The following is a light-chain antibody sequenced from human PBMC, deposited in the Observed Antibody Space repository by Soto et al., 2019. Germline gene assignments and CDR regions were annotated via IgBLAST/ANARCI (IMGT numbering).Light chain of an antibody. J-gene: IGLJ3*02. CDR1: SSNIGAGYD. CDR2: GNN. Sequence: QSVLTQPPSVSGAPGQRVTISCTGSSSNIGAGYDVHWYQQLPGTAPKLLIYGNNNRPSGVPDRFSGSKSGSSASLAITGLQAEDEADYYCQSYDSSLSDWRVCGGGTKLTVL. CDR3: QSYDSSLSDWRV. V-gene: IGLV1-40*01.